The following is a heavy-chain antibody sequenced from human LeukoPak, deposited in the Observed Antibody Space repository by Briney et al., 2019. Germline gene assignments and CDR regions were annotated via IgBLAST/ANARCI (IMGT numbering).Heavy chain of an antibody. CDR3: AKDGYNRIAFDD. D-gene: IGHD1-14*01. CDR1: GFSFSSYA. V-gene: IGHV3-23*01. CDR2: ISGTGFTT. J-gene: IGHJ4*02. Sequence: GGSLRLSCAASGFSFSSYAMNWVRQAPGKGLEWVAYISGTGFTTYYADSVKGRFTISSDSSKNTLFLQMNSLRAEDTAIYYCAKDGYNRIAFDDWGQGTLVTVSS.